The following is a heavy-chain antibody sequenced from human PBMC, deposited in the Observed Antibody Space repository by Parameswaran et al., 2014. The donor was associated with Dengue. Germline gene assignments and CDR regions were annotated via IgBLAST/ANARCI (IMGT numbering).Heavy chain of an antibody. V-gene: IGHV2-70*01. D-gene: IGHD3-10*01. J-gene: IGHJ6*02. Sequence: ARWIRQPPGKALEWLALIDWDDDKYYSTSLKTRLTISKDTSKNQVVLTMTNMDPVDTATYYCARMPFFSDGNYYYGMDVWGQGTTVTVSS. CDR3: ARMPFFSDGNYYYGMDV. CDR2: IDWDDDK.